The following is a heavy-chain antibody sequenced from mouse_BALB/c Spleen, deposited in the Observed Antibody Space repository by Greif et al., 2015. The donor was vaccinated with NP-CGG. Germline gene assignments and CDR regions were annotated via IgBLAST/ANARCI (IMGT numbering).Heavy chain of an antibody. V-gene: IGHV1-14*01. CDR3: ASYYYGSSYYAMDY. D-gene: IGHD1-1*01. J-gene: IGHJ4*01. Sequence: EVQLQQPGPELVKPGASVKMSCKASGYTFTSYVMHWVKQKPGQGLEWIGYINPYNDGTKYNEKFKGKATLTSDKSSSTAYMELSSLTSEDSAVYYCASYYYGSSYYAMDYWGQGTSVTVSS. CDR1: GYTFTSYV. CDR2: INPYNDGT.